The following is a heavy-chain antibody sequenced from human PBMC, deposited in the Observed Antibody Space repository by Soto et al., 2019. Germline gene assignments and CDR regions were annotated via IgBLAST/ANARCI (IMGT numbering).Heavy chain of an antibody. V-gene: IGHV3-23*01. D-gene: IGHD3-16*01. J-gene: IGHJ1*01. Sequence: EVQLLESGGGLVQPGGSLRLSCAASGFTFSSYAMSWVRQAPGEGLEWVSAISGSGGSTYYADSVKGRFTISRDNSKNPLYLQMNSLRAEDTAVYYCAKDARYDYVWGSYGYWRQGTLATVSS. CDR3: AKDARYDYVWGSYGY. CDR2: ISGSGGST. CDR1: GFTFSSYA.